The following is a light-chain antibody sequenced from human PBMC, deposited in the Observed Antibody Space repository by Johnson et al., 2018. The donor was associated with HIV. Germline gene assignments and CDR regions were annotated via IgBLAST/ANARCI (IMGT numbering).Light chain of an antibody. V-gene: IGLV1-51*01. Sequence: QSVLTQPPSVSAAPGQKVIISCSGSSSNIGNNYVSWYQQLPGTAPKLLIYDNNKRPSGIPGRFSGSKSGTSATLAITGLQTGDEADYYCGTWDSSLSAEVFGTGTKVTVL. CDR3: GTWDSSLSAEV. J-gene: IGLJ1*01. CDR2: DNN. CDR1: SSNIGNNY.